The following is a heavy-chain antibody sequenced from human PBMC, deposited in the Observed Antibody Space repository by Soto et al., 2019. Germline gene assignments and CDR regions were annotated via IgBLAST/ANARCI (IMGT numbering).Heavy chain of an antibody. CDR3: ASARWDY. CDR2: IFFSGIT. Sequence: SETLSLTCTVSGGSISSYYWSWIRQPPGKGLEWIGYIFFSGITNYNPSLKSRVTISVDTSKNQFSLRLSSVTAADTAVYFCASARWDYWAQGTLVTVSS. J-gene: IGHJ4*02. V-gene: IGHV4-59*01. CDR1: GGSISSYY.